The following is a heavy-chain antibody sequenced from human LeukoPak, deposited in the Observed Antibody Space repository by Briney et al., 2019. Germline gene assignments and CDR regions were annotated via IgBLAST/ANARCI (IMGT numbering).Heavy chain of an antibody. J-gene: IGHJ4*02. CDR3: ARAMRSGYDY. V-gene: IGHV3-48*02. Sequence: GSLRLSCAASGFTFRTYGMNGVRQAPGKGPEWLSYISSGSDAIHYRDSVRGRFTISRDNAKNSLYLQMNSLRDEDTAVYYCARAMRSGYDYWGQGTLVTVSS. CDR2: ISSGSDAI. CDR1: GFTFRTYG. D-gene: IGHD5-12*01.